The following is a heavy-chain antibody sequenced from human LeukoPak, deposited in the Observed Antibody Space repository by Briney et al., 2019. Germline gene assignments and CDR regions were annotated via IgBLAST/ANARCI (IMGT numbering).Heavy chain of an antibody. CDR2: ISNSGDDT. J-gene: IGHJ6*04. CDR1: GFTFSHYA. V-gene: IGHV3-23*01. Sequence: PGGSLRLSCLVSGFTFSHYAMTWVRQAPGKGLEWVSSISNSGDDTDYADSVKGRFTVSRDNSENSLYLQMNSLGVEDTAVYYCAKRRGDVWGKGTTVTVSS. CDR3: AKRRGDV.